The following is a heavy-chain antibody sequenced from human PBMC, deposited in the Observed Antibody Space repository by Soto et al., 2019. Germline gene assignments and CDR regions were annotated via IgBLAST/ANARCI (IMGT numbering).Heavy chain of an antibody. Sequence: EGQLVESGGGLVKPGRSLRLSCAASGFTFSSYSMNWVRQAPGKGLEWVSSISSSSSYIYYADSVKGRFTISRDNAKKSLHLQMNSLRAEDTAVYYCARGRGAAGTDSGQYYGMDVWGQGPTVTVSS. V-gene: IGHV3-21*01. CDR2: ISSSSSYI. J-gene: IGHJ6*02. CDR1: GFTFSSYS. CDR3: ARGRGAAGTDSGQYYGMDV. D-gene: IGHD6-13*01.